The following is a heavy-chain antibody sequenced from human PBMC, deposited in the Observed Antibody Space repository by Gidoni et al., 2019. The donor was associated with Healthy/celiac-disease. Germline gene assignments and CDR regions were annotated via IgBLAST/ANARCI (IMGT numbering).Heavy chain of an antibody. CDR1: GYTFTSYG. Sequence: QVQLVQSGAEVKKPGASVKVSCKSSGYTFTSYGISWVRQAPGQGLEWMGWISAYNGNTNYAQKLQGRVTMTTDTSTSTAYMELRSLRSDDTAVYYCARLGSGYDSSGYYWPWFDPWGQGTLVTVSS. V-gene: IGHV1-18*01. CDR2: ISAYNGNT. J-gene: IGHJ5*02. CDR3: ARLGSGYDSSGYYWPWFDP. D-gene: IGHD3-22*01.